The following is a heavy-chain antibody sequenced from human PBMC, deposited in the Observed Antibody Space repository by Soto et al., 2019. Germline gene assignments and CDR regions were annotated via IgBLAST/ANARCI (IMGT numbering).Heavy chain of an antibody. Sequence: GGSLRLSCAASGFTFRSYAIHWVRQAPGKGLEWVAVISYDGSNKYYADSVKGRFTISRDNSKNTLYLQMNSLRAEDTAVYYCARIAVAGFDYWGQGTLVTVSS. J-gene: IGHJ4*02. CDR3: ARIAVAGFDY. D-gene: IGHD6-19*01. CDR2: ISYDGSNK. CDR1: GFTFRSYA. V-gene: IGHV3-30-3*01.